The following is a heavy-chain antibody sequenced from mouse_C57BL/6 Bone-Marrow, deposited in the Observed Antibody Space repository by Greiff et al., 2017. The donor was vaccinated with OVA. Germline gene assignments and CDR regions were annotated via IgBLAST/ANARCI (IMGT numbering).Heavy chain of an antibody. CDR2: IYPRSGNT. J-gene: IGHJ3*01. Sequence: QVQLQQSGAELARPGASVKLSCKASGYTFTSYGISWVKQRPGQGLEWIGEIYPRSGNTYYNEKFKGKATLPADKSSSTAYMELRSLRSEDSSVYFCARGDYDVWFAYWGQGTLVTVSA. V-gene: IGHV1-81*01. CDR1: GYTFTSYG. D-gene: IGHD2-4*01. CDR3: ARGDYDVWFAY.